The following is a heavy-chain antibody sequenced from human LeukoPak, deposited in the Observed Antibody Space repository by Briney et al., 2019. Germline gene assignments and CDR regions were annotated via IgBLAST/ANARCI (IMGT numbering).Heavy chain of an antibody. V-gene: IGHV4-39*01. D-gene: IGHD3-22*01. Sequence: PSETLSLTCTVSGGSISSSSYYWGWIRQPPGKGLEWIGSIYYSGSTYYNPSLKSRVTISVDTSKNQFSLKLSSVTAADTAVYYCARHELYYYDSSGHNWFDPWGQGTLVTVSS. J-gene: IGHJ5*02. CDR3: ARHELYYYDSSGHNWFDP. CDR2: IYYSGST. CDR1: GGSISSSSYY.